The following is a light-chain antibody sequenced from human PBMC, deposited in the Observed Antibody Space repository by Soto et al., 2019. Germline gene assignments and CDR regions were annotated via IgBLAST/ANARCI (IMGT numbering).Light chain of an antibody. J-gene: IGKJ1*01. CDR1: QSVRTN. Sequence: EVMMTQFPDTVSVTPGETVTLSCGASQSVRTNLAWYQQRPGQAPRLLIHYSSTSASDIPARFSGSGSGTNFTLAISSLQSEDFAVYYCQQYAYWPETFGQGTKVEIK. V-gene: IGKV3D-15*01. CDR2: YSS. CDR3: QQYAYWPET.